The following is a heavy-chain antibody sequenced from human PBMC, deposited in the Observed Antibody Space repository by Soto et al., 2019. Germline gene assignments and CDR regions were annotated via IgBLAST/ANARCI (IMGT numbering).Heavy chain of an antibody. D-gene: IGHD4-17*01. Sequence: PSETLYLSCTVSGGSVTCGGFCWSWIRQHPGEGLEFIGYMCYSGSTNYNPSLKSRVAISIDTSKNQFSLTLTFVTAADTAVYYCASRDYGYTFNIWGQGTMVTVSS. CDR2: MCYSGST. CDR1: GGSVTCGGFC. V-gene: IGHV4-31*03. J-gene: IGHJ3*02. CDR3: ASRDYGYTFNI.